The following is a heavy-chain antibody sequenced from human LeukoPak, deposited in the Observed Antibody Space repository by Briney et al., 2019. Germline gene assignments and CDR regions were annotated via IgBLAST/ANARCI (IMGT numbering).Heavy chain of an antibody. V-gene: IGHV3-23*01. D-gene: IGHD6-19*01. Sequence: GGSLRLSCAASGFTFSGYAMSWVRQAPGQGLEWVSTISGFGGSTFYADSVKGRFTISRDNSKNTLYLQMNSLRAEDTAVYYCAKTSYSSGCPLDYWGQGTLVTVSS. CDR2: ISGFGGST. J-gene: IGHJ4*02. CDR1: GFTFSGYA. CDR3: AKTSYSSGCPLDY.